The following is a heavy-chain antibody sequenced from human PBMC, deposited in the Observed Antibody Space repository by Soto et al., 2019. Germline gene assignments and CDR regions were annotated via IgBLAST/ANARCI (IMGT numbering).Heavy chain of an antibody. Sequence: PSETLSLTCIVSGESISSSSYYWGWIRQPPGKGLEWIGSIYYSGRTYYNPSFKSRVTISIDTSKNQFSLKLSSVTATDTAVYYCARQRTTVVTQAYFDHWDQGALVTVSS. J-gene: IGHJ4*02. D-gene: IGHD2-21*02. CDR3: ARQRTTVVTQAYFDH. CDR1: GESISSSSYY. CDR2: IYYSGRT. V-gene: IGHV4-39*01.